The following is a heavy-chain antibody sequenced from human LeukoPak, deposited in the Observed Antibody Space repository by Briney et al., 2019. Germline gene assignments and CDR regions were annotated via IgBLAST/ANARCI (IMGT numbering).Heavy chain of an antibody. Sequence: AASVKVSCKASGYTFTSYYMHRVRQAPGQGLEWMGIINPSGGSTSYAQKFQGRVTMTRDTSTSTVYMELSSLRSEDTAVYHCARDLGAAILAYGSGSLDYWGQGTLVTVSS. CDR3: ARDLGAAILAYGSGSLDY. D-gene: IGHD3-10*01. CDR1: GYTFTSYY. CDR2: INPSGGST. J-gene: IGHJ4*02. V-gene: IGHV1-46*01.